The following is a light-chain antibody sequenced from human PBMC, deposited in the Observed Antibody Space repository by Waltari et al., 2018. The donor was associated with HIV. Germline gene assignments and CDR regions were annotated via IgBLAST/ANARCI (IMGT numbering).Light chain of an antibody. CDR1: KLGDTY. V-gene: IGLV3-1*01. Sequence: SFELTQPPSVSVSPGQTASITCSGEKLGDTYACWYQQKPGQSPVMVIYQDKRRPSGSPVRFSASNSGNTATLTISGTQALDEADYYCQVWDSTTVIFGGGTRLTVL. J-gene: IGLJ2*01. CDR3: QVWDSTTVI. CDR2: QDK.